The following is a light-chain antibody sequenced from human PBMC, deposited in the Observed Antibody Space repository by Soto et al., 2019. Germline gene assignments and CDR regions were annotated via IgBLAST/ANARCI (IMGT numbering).Light chain of an antibody. V-gene: IGKV1-6*01. J-gene: IGKJ1*01. CDR2: AAY. Sequence: AIQMTQSPSSLSASVGDRVTIVCRASQDLEDDLSWYQQQPGKAPKLLIYAAYSLQTGVPARFSGSRSGTDFTLAVSSLQPEDFATYYCLKDHTYPWSFGQGTKVEL. CDR3: LKDHTYPWS. CDR1: QDLEDD.